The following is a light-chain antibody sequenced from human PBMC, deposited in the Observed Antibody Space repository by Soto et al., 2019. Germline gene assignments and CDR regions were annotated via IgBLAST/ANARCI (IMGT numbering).Light chain of an antibody. Sequence: IQLTQSPSSLSASVGDRVTITCRASQGISSYLGWYQQKPGKAPNLLIYDASTLHSGVPSRFSGGGSGTAFTLTISSLQAEDFATYYCQQVNVYASSFGGGTKVEIK. V-gene: IGKV1-9*01. CDR2: DAS. J-gene: IGKJ4*01. CDR1: QGISSY. CDR3: QQVNVYASS.